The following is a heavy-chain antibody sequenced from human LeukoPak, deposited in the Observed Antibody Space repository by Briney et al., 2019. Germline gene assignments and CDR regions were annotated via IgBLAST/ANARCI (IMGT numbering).Heavy chain of an antibody. CDR3: ARGTLAAAGTNFDY. CDR1: GGSISSSNW. D-gene: IGHD6-13*01. CDR2: IYHSGST. Sequence: PSGTLSLTCAVSGGSISSSNWWSWVRQPPGKGLEWIGEIYHSGSTNYNPSLKSRVTISVDKSKNQFSLKLSSVTAADTAVYYCARGTLAAAGTNFDYWGQGTLVTVSS. V-gene: IGHV4-4*02. J-gene: IGHJ4*02.